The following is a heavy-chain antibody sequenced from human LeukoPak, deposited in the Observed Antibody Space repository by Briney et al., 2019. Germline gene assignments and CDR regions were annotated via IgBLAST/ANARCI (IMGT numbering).Heavy chain of an antibody. CDR2: MNPNSGNT. D-gene: IGHD1-26*01. CDR3: ARGRVGATSGY. CDR1: GYTFTSYY. J-gene: IGHJ4*02. Sequence: ASVKVSCKASGYTFTSYYMHWVRQAPGQGLEWMGWMNPNSGNTGYAQKFQGRVTMTRNTSISTAYMELSSLRSEDTAVYYCARGRVGATSGYWGQGTLVTVSS. V-gene: IGHV1-8*02.